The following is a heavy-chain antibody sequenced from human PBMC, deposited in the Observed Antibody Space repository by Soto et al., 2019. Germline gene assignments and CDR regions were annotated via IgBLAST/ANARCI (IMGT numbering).Heavy chain of an antibody. J-gene: IGHJ5*02. CDR3: ARVGYGVSLGQGFDP. CDR2: ISHTATET. D-gene: IGHD3-16*01. V-gene: IGHV3-30-3*01. Sequence: QGQLMESGGGVVLTGKSLRLSCAASGLPFSGYAMHWVRQAPGTGLEWVASISHTATETFYADSVKGRFTISRDDSKKMVFLQMNNLGPADTAVYHCARVGYGVSLGQGFDPWGQGTLVTVSS. CDR1: GLPFSGYA.